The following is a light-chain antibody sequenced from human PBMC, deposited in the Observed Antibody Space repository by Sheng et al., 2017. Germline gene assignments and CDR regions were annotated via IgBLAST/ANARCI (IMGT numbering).Light chain of an antibody. J-gene: IGLJ1*01. Sequence: QSALTQPASVSGSPGQSITISCTGTNSDAGTYNLVSWYQLLPGKAPKLIIYDLNRRPSRVSSRFSGSKSGNTASLTISGLQAEDEAYYYCCSYTSSSTPYVFGDGTKVTVL. CDR2: DLN. CDR1: NSDAGTYNL. CDR3: CSYTSSSTPYV. V-gene: IGLV2-23*02.